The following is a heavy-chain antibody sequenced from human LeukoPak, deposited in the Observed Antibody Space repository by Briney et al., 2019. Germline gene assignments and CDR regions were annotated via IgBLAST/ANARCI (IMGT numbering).Heavy chain of an antibody. V-gene: IGHV4-59*01. CDR2: IYHTGTT. Sequence: PSETLSLTCTVSGDYIGSYYWSWIRQSPGKGLEWIGYIYHTGTTNYSPSLRSRVTISLDKSKNEFSLKLRSVTAAHTAVYYCARPRNFGNEPFDIWGQGTMATVSS. CDR1: GDYIGSYY. J-gene: IGHJ3*02. CDR3: ARPRNFGNEPFDI. D-gene: IGHD4-23*01.